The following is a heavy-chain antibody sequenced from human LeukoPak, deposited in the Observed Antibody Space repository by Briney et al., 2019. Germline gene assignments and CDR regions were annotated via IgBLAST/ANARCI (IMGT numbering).Heavy chain of an antibody. J-gene: IGHJ3*02. CDR3: ARVYYYDSSGCDAFDI. CDR2: IHYSGNT. CDR1: GGSISNFY. V-gene: IGHV4-59*12. D-gene: IGHD3-22*01. Sequence: SETLSLTCTVSGGSISNFYWSWIRQSPGKGLEWIGQIHYSGNTKKNPSLKSRVTISVDTPKNQFSLKLSSVTAADTAVYYCARVYYYDSSGCDAFDIWGQGTMVTVSS.